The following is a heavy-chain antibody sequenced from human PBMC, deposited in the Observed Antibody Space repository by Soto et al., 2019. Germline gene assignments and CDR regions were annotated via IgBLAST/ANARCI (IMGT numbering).Heavy chain of an antibody. D-gene: IGHD6-13*01. J-gene: IGHJ5*02. CDR2: VDPSGYS. CDR1: GCSISSDY. V-gene: IGHV4-4*07. CDR3: AREPTTAGTVNWFDP. Sequence: VQLQESGPVLVKPSETLSLICTVSGCSISSDYLSWIRQPAGKGLGWIGRVDPSGYSNSNPSLKSRVTMSVDTAKKQFSLNLSSVTAADTAVYYCAREPTTAGTVNWFDPWGQGTLVTVSS.